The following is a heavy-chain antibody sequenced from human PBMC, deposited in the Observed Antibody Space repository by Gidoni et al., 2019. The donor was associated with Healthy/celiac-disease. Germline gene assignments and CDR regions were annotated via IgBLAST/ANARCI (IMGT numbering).Heavy chain of an antibody. J-gene: IGHJ4*02. CDR3: ARFAWGGDDY. CDR2: TKPYGGYT. D-gene: IGHD3-16*01. V-gene: IGHV1-46*01. CDR1: GYTFTSYY. Sequence: QVQLVQSGAEVKKPGASVKVSCKASGYTFTSYYMHWVRQAPGQGLEWIGITKPYGGYTNYAKKFQGRVTMTRDTSTNTVYMGLSSLGTGDPAVEYCARFAWGGDDYWGQGTLVTVSS.